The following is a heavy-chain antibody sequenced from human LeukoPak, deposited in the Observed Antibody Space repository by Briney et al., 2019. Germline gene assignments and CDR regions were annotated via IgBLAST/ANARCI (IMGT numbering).Heavy chain of an antibody. CDR1: GFTFSSYW. CDR3: ASDYYYGSGREDY. J-gene: IGHJ4*02. D-gene: IGHD3-10*01. Sequence: GGSLRLSCAASGFTFSSYWMHWVRQAPGKGLVWVSRINSDGSSTSYADSVKGRFTISRDNAKNTLYLQMNSLRAEDTAVYYCASDYYYGSGREDYWGQGTLVTVSS. CDR2: INSDGSST. V-gene: IGHV3-74*01.